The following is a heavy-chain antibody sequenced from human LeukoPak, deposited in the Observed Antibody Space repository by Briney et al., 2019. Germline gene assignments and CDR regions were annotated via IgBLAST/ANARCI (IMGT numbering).Heavy chain of an antibody. CDR3: KAGLRY. Sequence: GGSLRLSCAASGSTFSDSAMHWVRQASGKGLEWVGRIRSKSNSHATAYAASVQGRFTISRDDSNNTMYLQMNSLKSEDTAIYYCKAGLRYWGQGTLVTVSP. CDR2: IRSKSNSHAT. V-gene: IGHV3-73*01. J-gene: IGHJ1*01. CDR1: GSTFSDSA.